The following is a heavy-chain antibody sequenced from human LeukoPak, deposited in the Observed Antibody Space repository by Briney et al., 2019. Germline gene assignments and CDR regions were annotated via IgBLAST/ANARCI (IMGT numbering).Heavy chain of an antibody. J-gene: IGHJ4*02. V-gene: IGHV5-51*01. Sequence: GDSLKISCKGFGYSFTSYWIGWVRQMPGKGLEWMGIIYPGDSDTRYSPSFQGQVTISADKSISTAYLQWSSLNASDTAIYYCARRIYYHSSGYGLDYWGQGILVTVSS. CDR3: ARRIYYHSSGYGLDY. CDR1: GYSFTSYW. CDR2: IYPGDSDT. D-gene: IGHD3-22*01.